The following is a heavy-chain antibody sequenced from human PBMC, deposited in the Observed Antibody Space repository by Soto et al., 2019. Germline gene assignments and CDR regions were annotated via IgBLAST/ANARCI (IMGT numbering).Heavy chain of an antibody. CDR3: ARQRDGREGDY. Sequence: GGSLRLSCAASGFTFSSYGMTWVRQAPGKGLEWVSFSSATGSGRYYADSLKGRFTISRDNAKNSLYLHMNSLRAEDTAVYYCARQRDGREGDYWGQGTLVTVSS. CDR1: GFTFSSYG. CDR2: SSATGSGR. J-gene: IGHJ4*02. V-gene: IGHV3-21*01. D-gene: IGHD1-26*01.